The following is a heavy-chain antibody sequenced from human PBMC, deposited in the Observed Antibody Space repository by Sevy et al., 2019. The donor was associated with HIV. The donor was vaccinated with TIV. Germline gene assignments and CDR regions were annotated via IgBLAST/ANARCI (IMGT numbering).Heavy chain of an antibody. Sequence: SETLSLTCAVYGGSFSGYYWNWIRQSPGKGLEWIGEINHSGSTHYNPSLKSRVTISVDTSKNQLSLRLNSVTAADTAVYYCARARPVVVLPGAPSWFDPWGQGTLLTVSS. CDR2: INHSGST. J-gene: IGHJ5*02. V-gene: IGHV4-34*01. CDR3: ARARPVVVLPGAPSWFDP. CDR1: GGSFSGYY. D-gene: IGHD2-2*01.